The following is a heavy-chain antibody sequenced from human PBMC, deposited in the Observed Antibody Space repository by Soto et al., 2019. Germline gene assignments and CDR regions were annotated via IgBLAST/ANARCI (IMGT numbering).Heavy chain of an antibody. D-gene: IGHD5-12*01. CDR1: GFTFSSYA. J-gene: IGHJ4*02. CDR3: AKSSMAIVAKIDY. Sequence: LRLSCAASGFTFSSYAMSWVRQAPGKGLEWVSAISGSGGSTYYADSVKGRFTISRDNSKNTLYLQMNSLRAEDTAVYYCAKSSMAIVAKIDYWGQGTLVTVSS. CDR2: ISGSGGST. V-gene: IGHV3-23*01.